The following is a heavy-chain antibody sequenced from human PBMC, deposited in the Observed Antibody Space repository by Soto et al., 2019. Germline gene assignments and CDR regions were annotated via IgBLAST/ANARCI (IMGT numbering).Heavy chain of an antibody. CDR2: ITRNSDII. CDR1: GISFSSYS. D-gene: IGHD2-15*01. CDR3: ARDREYCSGDKCYETGSAY. V-gene: IGHV3-48*01. Sequence: EAQLVESGGGLIQPGGSLRLSCAASGISFSSYSMNWVRQAPGKGLEWISYITRNSDIINYADSVKGRFTISRDNAKNSLHLQMHSLRADDTAVYYCARDREYCSGDKCYETGSAYWGQGTLLTVSS. J-gene: IGHJ4*02.